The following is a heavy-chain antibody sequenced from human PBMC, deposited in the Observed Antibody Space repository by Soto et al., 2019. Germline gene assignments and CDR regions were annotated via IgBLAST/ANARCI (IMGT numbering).Heavy chain of an antibody. CDR3: ATDDTSGYYFQT. CDR1: NFTFHYAW. Sequence: LRLSCAASNFTFHYAWMSWVRQAPGKGLEWVGRIKATAYGGTTDYAASVKGRFVISRDDSKDMLYLQMNSLKREDTARYYCATDDTSGYYFQTWGLGTLVTVSS. D-gene: IGHD3-22*01. V-gene: IGHV3-15*01. CDR2: IKATAYGGTT. J-gene: IGHJ4*02.